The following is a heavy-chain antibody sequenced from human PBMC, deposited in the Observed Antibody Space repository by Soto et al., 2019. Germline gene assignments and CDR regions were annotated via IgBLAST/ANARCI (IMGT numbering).Heavy chain of an antibody. CDR3: AKNGDFWSWGMDV. V-gene: IGHV3-23*01. D-gene: IGHD3-3*01. CDR1: GFTFSTYA. Sequence: GGSLRLSCAASGFTFSTYAMTWVRQAPGKGLEWVSIISSTGDGTYYADSVKGRFTISRDNSQRTLNLQMNNLRAEDTAVYYCAKNGDFWSWGMDVWGQGTTVTVSS. J-gene: IGHJ6*02. CDR2: ISSTGDGT.